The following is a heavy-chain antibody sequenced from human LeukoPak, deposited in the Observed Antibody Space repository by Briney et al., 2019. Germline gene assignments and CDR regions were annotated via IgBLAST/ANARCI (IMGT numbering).Heavy chain of an antibody. J-gene: IGHJ4*02. CDR1: GGSISSSNW. Sequence: SETLSLTCAVSGGSISSSNWWSWVRQPPGKGLEWIGEIYHSGSTDYNPSLKSRVTISVDKSKTQFSLRLSSVTAADTAFYSCARRRDGYGHFDYWGPGTLVAVSS. CDR2: IYHSGST. D-gene: IGHD5-24*01. CDR3: ARRRDGYGHFDY. V-gene: IGHV4-4*02.